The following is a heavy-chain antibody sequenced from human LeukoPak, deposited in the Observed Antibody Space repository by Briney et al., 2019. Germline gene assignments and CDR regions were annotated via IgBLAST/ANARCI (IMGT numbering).Heavy chain of an antibody. CDR3: ASLLSGWYYFDY. J-gene: IGHJ4*02. V-gene: IGHV4-38-2*02. CDR1: GYSISSGYY. D-gene: IGHD6-19*01. Sequence: PSETLSLTCTVPGYSISSGYYWGWIRQPPGKGLEWIGSIYHSGSTYYNPSLKSRVTISVDTSKNQFSLKLSSVTAADTAVYYCASLLSGWYYFDYWGQGTLVTVSS. CDR2: IYHSGST.